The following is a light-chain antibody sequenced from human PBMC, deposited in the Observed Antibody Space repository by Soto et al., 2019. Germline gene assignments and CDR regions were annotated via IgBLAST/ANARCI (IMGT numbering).Light chain of an antibody. CDR3: QQYNSWPET. V-gene: IGKV3-15*01. CDR2: GAS. CDR1: QSVSSN. J-gene: IGKJ1*01. Sequence: EVVMTQSPATLSVSPGERVILSCRASQSVSSNLVWYQQKPGQAPRVLIYGASTRATGIPARFTGSGSGTEFTLTISSLQSEDFAVYYCQQYNSWPETFGQGTKVDIK.